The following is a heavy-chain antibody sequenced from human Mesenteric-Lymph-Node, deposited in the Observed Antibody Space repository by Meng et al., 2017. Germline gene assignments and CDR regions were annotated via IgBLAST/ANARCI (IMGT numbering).Heavy chain of an antibody. V-gene: IGHV4-59*08. CDR3: ARQSGYFDY. CDR2: IYYSGST. CDR1: GGSISSYY. Sequence: QGPLQESGPGLVKPSEPLSLTCTVSGGSISSYYWSWIRQPPGKGLEWIGHIYYSGSTNYNPSLKSRVTISVDTSKNQFSLKLSSVTATDTAVYYCARQSGYFDYWGQGTLVTVSS. D-gene: IGHD3-10*01. J-gene: IGHJ4*02.